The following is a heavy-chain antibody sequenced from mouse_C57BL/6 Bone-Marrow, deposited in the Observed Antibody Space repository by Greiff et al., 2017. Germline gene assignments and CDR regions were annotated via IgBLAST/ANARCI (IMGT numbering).Heavy chain of an antibody. CDR3: TMALIYYGTNY. D-gene: IGHD1-1*01. Sequence: VQLQQSGAELVKPGASVKLSCTASGFNIKDYYIHWVKQRTEQGLEWIGRIDPEDGETKYAPKFQDKATITADTSSNTAYLHLSSLTSEDTAVYYCTMALIYYGTNYWGQGTTLTVSS. V-gene: IGHV14-2*01. CDR1: GFNIKDYY. J-gene: IGHJ2*01. CDR2: IDPEDGET.